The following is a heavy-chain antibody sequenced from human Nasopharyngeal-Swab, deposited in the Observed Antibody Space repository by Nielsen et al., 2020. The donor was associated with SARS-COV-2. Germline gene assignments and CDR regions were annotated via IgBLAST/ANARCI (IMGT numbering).Heavy chain of an antibody. D-gene: IGHD3-22*01. CDR2: IYYSGST. V-gene: IGHV4-59*01. Sequence: WICQPPGKGLEGIGYIYYSGSTNYNPSLKSRVTISVDTSKNQFSLKLSSVTAADTAVYYCARGGLGVYDSSGYYYLTYWGQGTLVTVSS. CDR3: ARGGLGVYDSSGYYYLTY. J-gene: IGHJ4*02.